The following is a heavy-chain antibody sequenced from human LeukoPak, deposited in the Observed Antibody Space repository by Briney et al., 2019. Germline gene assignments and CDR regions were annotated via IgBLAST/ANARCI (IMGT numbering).Heavy chain of an antibody. J-gene: IGHJ4*02. CDR2: IGTAGDT. V-gene: IGHV3-13*01. D-gene: IGHD3-10*01. CDR1: GFTVSKYA. Sequence: GGSLRLSCADSGFTVSKYAMFWVRQPTGKHLEWVAAIGTAGDTYYSDSVKGRFTIYRENANNSLYLQMNSLGAADTAVYYCARQDFGGPLDYWGQGTLVTVSS. CDR3: ARQDFGGPLDY.